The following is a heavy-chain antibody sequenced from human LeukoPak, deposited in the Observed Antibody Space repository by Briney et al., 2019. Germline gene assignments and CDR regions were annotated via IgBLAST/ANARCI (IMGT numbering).Heavy chain of an antibody. CDR1: GFTFNTYT. CDR3: ARALAAAGSY. Sequence: GGSLRLSCAASGFTFNTYTMNWVRQAPGKGLEWVSYISGSSGIIDYADSVRGRFTISRDNAKNSLYLQMNSLRAEDTAVYYCARALAAAGSYWGQGTLVTVSS. V-gene: IGHV3-48*04. D-gene: IGHD6-25*01. J-gene: IGHJ4*02. CDR2: ISGSSGII.